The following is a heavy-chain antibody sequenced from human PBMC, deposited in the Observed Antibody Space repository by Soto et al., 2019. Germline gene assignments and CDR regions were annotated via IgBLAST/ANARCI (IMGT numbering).Heavy chain of an antibody. CDR1: GFTFSSYG. Sequence: QVQLVESGGGVVQPGRSLRLSCAASGFTFSSYGMHWVRQAPGKGLEWVAVIWFAGSNKFYADSVKGRFTISRDNYKNTVSLQMNSLRDEDSAAYYCATTGPYWGQGTLVTVSS. CDR3: ATTGPY. V-gene: IGHV3-33*01. CDR2: IWFAGSNK. J-gene: IGHJ4*02.